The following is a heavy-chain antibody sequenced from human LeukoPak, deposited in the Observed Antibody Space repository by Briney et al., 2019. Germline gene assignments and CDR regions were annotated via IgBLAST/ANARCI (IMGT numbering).Heavy chain of an antibody. J-gene: IGHJ4*02. CDR3: ARDVYGDYFDY. CDR2: IKQDGSEK. D-gene: IGHD4-17*01. Sequence: GGSLRLSCAASGFTFSSYWMSWVRQAPGKGLEWVANIKQDGSEKYYVDSVKGRFTISRDNAKNSLYLQMNSLRAEDPAVYYCARDVYGDYFDYWGQGTLVTVSS. V-gene: IGHV3-7*01. CDR1: GFTFSSYW.